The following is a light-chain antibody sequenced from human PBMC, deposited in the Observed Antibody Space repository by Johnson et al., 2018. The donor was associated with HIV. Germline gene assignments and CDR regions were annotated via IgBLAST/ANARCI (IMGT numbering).Light chain of an antibody. V-gene: IGLV1-51*02. Sequence: QSMLTQPPSVSAAPGQKVTISCSGSNSNIGNIYVSWYQQLPGTAPKLLIYENNKRPSGIPDRFSGSKSGTSATLGITGLQTGDEADYYCGTWDSSRRKVFGTGTRVTVL. J-gene: IGLJ1*01. CDR2: ENN. CDR3: GTWDSSRRKV. CDR1: NSNIGNIY.